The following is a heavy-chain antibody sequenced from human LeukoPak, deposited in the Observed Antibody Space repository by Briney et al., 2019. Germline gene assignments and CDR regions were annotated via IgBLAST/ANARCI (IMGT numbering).Heavy chain of an antibody. V-gene: IGHV7-4-1*02. J-gene: IGHJ3*01. CDR2: INTNTGNP. CDR1: GYTFTSYA. Sequence: ASVKVSCKASGYTFTSYAMNWVRQAPGQGLEWMGWINTNTGNPTYAQGFTGRFVFSLDTSVSTAYLQISSLKPEDTAVYYCARVGGYYYGSGSYPDAFDLWGQGTMVSVSS. D-gene: IGHD3-10*01. CDR3: ARVGGYYYGSGSYPDAFDL.